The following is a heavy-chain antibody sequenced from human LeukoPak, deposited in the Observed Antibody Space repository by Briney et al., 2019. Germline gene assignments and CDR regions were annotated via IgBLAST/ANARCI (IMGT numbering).Heavy chain of an antibody. CDR3: ARHSYYGSGSYSPRAKYYYYYGMDV. J-gene: IGHJ6*02. CDR1: GYSFTSYW. V-gene: IGHV5-51*01. CDR2: IYPGDSDT. D-gene: IGHD3-10*01. Sequence: GESLKISCKGSGYSFTSYWIGWVRQMPGKGLEWMGIIYPGDSDTRYSPSFQGQVTISADKSISTAYLQWSSLKASDTAMYYCARHSYYGSGSYSPRAKYYYYYGMDVWGQGTTVTVSS.